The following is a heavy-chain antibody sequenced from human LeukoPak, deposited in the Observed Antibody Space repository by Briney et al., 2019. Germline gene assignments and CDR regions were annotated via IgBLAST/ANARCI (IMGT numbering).Heavy chain of an antibody. V-gene: IGHV3-48*01. Sequence: GGSLRLSCPASGFTFSSYSMNWVRQAPGEGLEWVSYISSSSSTIYYADSVKGRFTISRDNAKNSLYLQMNSLRAEDTAVYYCARDQKGLWGQGTLVTVSS. D-gene: IGHD3/OR15-3a*01. CDR2: ISSSSSTI. CDR1: GFTFSSYS. CDR3: ARDQKGL. J-gene: IGHJ4*02.